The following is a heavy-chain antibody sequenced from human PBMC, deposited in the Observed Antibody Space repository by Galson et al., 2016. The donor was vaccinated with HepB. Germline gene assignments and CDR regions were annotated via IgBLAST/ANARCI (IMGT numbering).Heavy chain of an antibody. V-gene: IGHV4-4*02. J-gene: IGHJ5*02. CDR2: IYHTGTS. CDR3: ARAAVVPGARMVFDP. Sequence: SETLSLTCTVSGASINSSNWWTWVRQAPGRGLEWIGEIYHTGTSNNKPFLSSRFTLSIDKSMNQLSLNHPSATAADTSVYYCARAAVVPGARMVFDPWGQGTLVTVSS. CDR1: GASINSSNW. D-gene: IGHD2-2*01.